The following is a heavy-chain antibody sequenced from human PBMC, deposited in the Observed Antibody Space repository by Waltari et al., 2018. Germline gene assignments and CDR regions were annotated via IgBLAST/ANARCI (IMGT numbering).Heavy chain of an antibody. CDR1: GGSFSGYY. V-gene: IGHV4-34*01. CDR2: INHSGST. Sequence: QVQLQQWGAGLLKPSETLSLTCAVYGGSFSGYYWSWIRQPPGKGLEWIGEINHSGSTNYNPSLKSRVTISVDTSKNQFSLKLSAVTAADTAVDYCASARAANYYYGMDVWGQGTTVTVSS. D-gene: IGHD6-13*01. CDR3: ASARAANYYYGMDV. J-gene: IGHJ6*02.